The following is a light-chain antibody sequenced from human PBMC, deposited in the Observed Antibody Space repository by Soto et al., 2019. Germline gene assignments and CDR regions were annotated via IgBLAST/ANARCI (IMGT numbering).Light chain of an antibody. CDR1: QGVSTN. Sequence: EIVMTQSPATLSVSPGERATLSCRASQGVSTNLAWYQQKPGQAPRLLIFGASTRATGVPTRFSGRGSVTDFTLTTINMQAHDFAVYYYQKNTNWSRWTFGKGTKVDVK. V-gene: IGKV3-15*01. CDR2: GAS. J-gene: IGKJ1*01. CDR3: QKNTNWSRWT.